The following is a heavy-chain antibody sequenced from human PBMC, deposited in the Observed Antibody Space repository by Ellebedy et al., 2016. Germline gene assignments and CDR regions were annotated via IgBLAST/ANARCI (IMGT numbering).Heavy chain of an antibody. V-gene: IGHV3-11*01. CDR2: IGIGGTTI. CDR1: GFIFGDYY. D-gene: IGHD2-2*01. CDR3: ARGARYAN. J-gene: IGHJ4*02. Sequence: GGSLRLSCAASGFIFGDYYMSWIRQAPGKGLEWVSYIGIGGTTIYYAASVKGRFTISRDDAKTSLYLQMDSLRVEDTAVYYCARGARYANWGQGTLVTVSS.